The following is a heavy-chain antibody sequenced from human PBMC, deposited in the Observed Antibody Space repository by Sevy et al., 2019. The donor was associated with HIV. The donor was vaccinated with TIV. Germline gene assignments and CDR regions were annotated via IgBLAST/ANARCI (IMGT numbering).Heavy chain of an antibody. CDR1: GFSFSSYS. CDR2: ISSSSSTI. D-gene: IGHD3-10*01. Sequence: GGSLRLSCAASGFSFSSYSMNWVRQAPGKGLEWVSYISSSSSTIYYADSVRGRFTISRDNAKNSLYLQMNSLRAGDTAVYYCARVPSTGRYGMDVWGQGTTDTVSS. V-gene: IGHV3-48*01. J-gene: IGHJ6*02. CDR3: ARVPSTGRYGMDV.